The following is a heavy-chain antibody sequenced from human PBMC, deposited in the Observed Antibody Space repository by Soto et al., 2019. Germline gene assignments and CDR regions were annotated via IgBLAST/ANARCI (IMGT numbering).Heavy chain of an antibody. Sequence: EVQLLESGGGLVQPGGSLRLPCAASGFTFSTFGMSWVRQAPGKGLEWVSAISGSGDRTFYAEPVKGRFTIFRDNSKNSLYLQMNSLRVEDTAVYYCASAYYYDSSGYSPGGYWGQGTLVTVSS. V-gene: IGHV3-23*01. J-gene: IGHJ4*02. CDR1: GFTFSTFG. CDR2: ISGSGDRT. D-gene: IGHD3-22*01. CDR3: ASAYYYDSSGYSPGGY.